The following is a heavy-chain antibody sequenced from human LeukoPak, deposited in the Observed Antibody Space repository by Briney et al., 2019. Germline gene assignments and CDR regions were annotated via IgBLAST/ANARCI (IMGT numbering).Heavy chain of an antibody. CDR1: GGSFSGYY. D-gene: IGHD2-21*02. CDR3: AREAAELEAYCGGDCYSGAFDI. Sequence: SETLSLTCAVYGGSFSGYYWSWIRQPPGKGLEWIGEINHSGSTNYNPSLKSRVTVSVDTSKNQFSLKLSSVTAADTAVYYCAREAAELEAYCGGDCYSGAFDIWGQGTMVTVSS. J-gene: IGHJ3*02. CDR2: INHSGST. V-gene: IGHV4-34*01.